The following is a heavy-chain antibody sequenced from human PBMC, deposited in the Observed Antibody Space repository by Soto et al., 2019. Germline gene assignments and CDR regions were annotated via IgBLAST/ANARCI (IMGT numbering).Heavy chain of an antibody. Sequence: GGSLRLSCSASGFIFSESTIYWVRQVPGKGLEAISAVSTSGRSTYYADSVKDRFTISRDNSKNTLFLQMGSLRPEDTATYYCVKQAHGLDGVAFDYWGQGTQVTVSS. V-gene: IGHV3-64D*06. D-gene: IGHD2-15*01. CDR3: VKQAHGLDGVAFDY. CDR1: GFIFSEST. J-gene: IGHJ4*02. CDR2: VSTSGRST.